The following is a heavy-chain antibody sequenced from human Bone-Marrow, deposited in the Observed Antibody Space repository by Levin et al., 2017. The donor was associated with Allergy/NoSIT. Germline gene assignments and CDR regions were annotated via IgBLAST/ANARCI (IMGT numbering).Heavy chain of an antibody. Sequence: GESLKISCAASGFTFSSYAMSWVRQAPGKGLEWVSAISGSGGSTYYADSVKGRFTISRDNSKNTLYLQMNSLRAEDTAVYYCAKDGIAAAQKGYWGQGTLVTVSS. V-gene: IGHV3-23*01. D-gene: IGHD6-13*01. J-gene: IGHJ4*02. CDR2: ISGSGGST. CDR3: AKDGIAAAQKGY. CDR1: GFTFSSYA.